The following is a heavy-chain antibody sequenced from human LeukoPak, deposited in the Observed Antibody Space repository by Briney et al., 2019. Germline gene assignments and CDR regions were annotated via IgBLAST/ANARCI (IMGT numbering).Heavy chain of an antibody. CDR2: ISGSGGST. Sequence: GGSLRLSCAASRCTFRRYALSWVRQAPGRGLDGVSAISGSGGSTYYADSVKGRFTISRDNDKNTLYLQMNSLTPEDTAIYYCAKLFESGTYNNFFHYWGQGPLVTVFS. CDR3: AKLFESGTYNNFFHY. J-gene: IGHJ4*02. D-gene: IGHD3-10*01. CDR1: RCTFRRYA. V-gene: IGHV3-23*01.